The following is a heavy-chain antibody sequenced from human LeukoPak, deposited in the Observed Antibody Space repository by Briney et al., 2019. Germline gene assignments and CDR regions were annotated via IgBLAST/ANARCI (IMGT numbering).Heavy chain of an antibody. Sequence: SQTLSLTCTVSNDSISSAESYWSWIRQPPGEGLEWIGYIYYTGTTYYNPSLKPRVTISLDTSKNQFSLKVSSVTAADTAIYYCARGRRRTYYGAGYFDYWGQEALVTVSS. CDR2: IYYTGTT. V-gene: IGHV4-30-4*01. J-gene: IGHJ4*02. D-gene: IGHD3-10*01. CDR1: NDSISSAESY. CDR3: ARGRRRTYYGAGYFDY.